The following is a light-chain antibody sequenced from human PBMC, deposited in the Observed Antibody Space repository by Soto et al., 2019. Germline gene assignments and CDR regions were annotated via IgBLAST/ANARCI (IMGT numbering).Light chain of an antibody. CDR3: QQAYIVPLS. CDR2: AAF. V-gene: IGKV1-12*02. Sequence: DVQMTQSPSSVSAYVVDTVIVYSRASQVISNSLAWYQQKPGKAPRLLIYAAFNLQGGVPSRFSGSGSGTDFFLTISSLQPEDFATYSCQQAYIVPLSFGGGTKVDIK. CDR1: QVISNS. J-gene: IGKJ4*01.